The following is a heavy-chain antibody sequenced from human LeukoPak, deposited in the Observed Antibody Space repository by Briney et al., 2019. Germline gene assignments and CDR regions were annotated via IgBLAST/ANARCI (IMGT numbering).Heavy chain of an antibody. CDR1: GGSLSSYY. Sequence: SETLSLTCTVSGGSLSSYYWSWIRQPPGKGLEWIGYIYYSGSTNYNPSLKSRLTISVDTSKNQFSLKLSSVTAADTAVYYCARHVFGDDSYFDYWGQGTLVTVSS. J-gene: IGHJ4*02. V-gene: IGHV4-59*08. D-gene: IGHD3-10*01. CDR3: ARHVFGDDSYFDY. CDR2: IYYSGST.